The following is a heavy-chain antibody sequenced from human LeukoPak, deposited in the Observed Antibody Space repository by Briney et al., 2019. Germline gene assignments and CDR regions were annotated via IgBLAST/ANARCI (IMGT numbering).Heavy chain of an antibody. V-gene: IGHV1-8*01. CDR2: MNPNSGNT. J-gene: IGHJ4*02. Sequence: ASGKVSCKASGYTFTSYDINWVRQATGQGLEWMGWMNPNSGNTGYAQKFQGRVTMTRNTSISTAYMELSSLRSEDTAVYYCARGPSYDFWSGPKPLDYWGQGTLVTVSS. CDR3: ARGPSYDFWSGPKPLDY. D-gene: IGHD3-3*01. CDR1: GYTFTSYD.